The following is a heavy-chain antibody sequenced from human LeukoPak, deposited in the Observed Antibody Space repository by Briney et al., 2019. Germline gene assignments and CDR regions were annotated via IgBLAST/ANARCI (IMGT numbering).Heavy chain of an antibody. V-gene: IGHV5-51*01. CDR3: ARQIGGRYGDL. D-gene: IGHD4-17*01. J-gene: IGHJ5*02. CDR1: AYSFTSYY. Sequence: GESLKISCKGSAYSFTSYYICWLRQMPPKGREWMGIIYPGDSDTRYSPSFQGQVTISAEKSICTAYLQWSSLKASDTAMYYCARQIGGRYGDLWGQGTLVTVSS. CDR2: IYPGDSDT.